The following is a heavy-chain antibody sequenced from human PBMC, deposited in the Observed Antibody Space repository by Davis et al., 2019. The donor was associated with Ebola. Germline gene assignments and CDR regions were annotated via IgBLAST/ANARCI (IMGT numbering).Heavy chain of an antibody. CDR2: IIPVFRTA. CDR3: ARDLVIAAAGGADY. J-gene: IGHJ4*02. D-gene: IGHD6-13*01. CDR1: GDTLTSYA. Sequence: SVKVSCKAVGDTLTSYAMTWVRQAPGQGLEWMGGIIPVFRTASYAQKFQGRVTITADESTRTAYMELNGLRSEDTAVYYCARDLVIAAAGGADYWGQGTLVTVSS. V-gene: IGHV1-69*13.